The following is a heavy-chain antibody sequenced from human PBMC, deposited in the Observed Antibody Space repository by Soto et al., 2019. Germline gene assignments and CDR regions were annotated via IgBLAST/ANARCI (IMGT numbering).Heavy chain of an antibody. V-gene: IGHV1-69*13. CDR1: GGTFSSYA. D-gene: IGHD5-12*01. CDR2: IIPIFGTA. CDR3: ARSRRDGYNYYEFDY. J-gene: IGHJ4*02. Sequence: ASVKVSCKASGGTFSSYAISWVRQAPGQGLEWMGGIIPIFGTANYAQKFQGRVTITADESTSTAYMELSSLRSEDTAVYYCARSRRDGYNYYEFDYWGQGTLVTVS.